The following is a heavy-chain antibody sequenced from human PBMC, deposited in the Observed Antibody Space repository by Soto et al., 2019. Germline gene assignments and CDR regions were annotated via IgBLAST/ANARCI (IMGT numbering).Heavy chain of an antibody. V-gene: IGHV4-59*08. Sequence: QVQLQESGPGLVKPSETLSLTCTVSGGTISSWYWSWIRQPPGTGLEWIGYFYYSGSTNCNPSLKSRVTISVDTSKNQFSLKLSSVTAADTAVYYCARRYGSAIDYWGQGTLVTVSS. J-gene: IGHJ4*02. CDR3: ARRYGSAIDY. CDR2: FYYSGST. CDR1: GGTISSWY. D-gene: IGHD1-26*01.